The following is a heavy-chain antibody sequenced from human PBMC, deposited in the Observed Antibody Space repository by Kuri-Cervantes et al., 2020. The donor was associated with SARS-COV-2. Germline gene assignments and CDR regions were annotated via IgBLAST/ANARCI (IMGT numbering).Heavy chain of an antibody. J-gene: IGHJ4*02. V-gene: IGHV1-8*02. CDR2: MNPNTGNS. CDR1: GYTFTTHD. D-gene: IGHD7-27*01. CDR3: AKTGEEWVFDY. Sequence: ASVKVSCKASGYTFTTHDINWVRQATGQGLEWMGWMNPNTGNSGYAQNFRGKVTMTRDTSISTAYMELSRLRSDDTAVYYCAKTGEEWVFDYWGQGTLVTVSS.